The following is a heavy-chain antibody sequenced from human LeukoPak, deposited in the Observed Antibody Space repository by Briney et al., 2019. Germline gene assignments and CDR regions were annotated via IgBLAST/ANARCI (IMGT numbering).Heavy chain of an antibody. CDR1: GFTFSSYA. Sequence: GGSLRLSCAASGFTFSSYAMYWVRQAPGKGLEWVSGIGSGGSTHYADSVKGRFTISRDNSKNTVYLQMNSLRAEDTAVYYCAKGAYDYIEMGYFDDWGQGTLVTVSS. J-gene: IGHJ4*02. CDR2: IGSGGST. D-gene: IGHD5-12*01. V-gene: IGHV3-23*01. CDR3: AKGAYDYIEMGYFDD.